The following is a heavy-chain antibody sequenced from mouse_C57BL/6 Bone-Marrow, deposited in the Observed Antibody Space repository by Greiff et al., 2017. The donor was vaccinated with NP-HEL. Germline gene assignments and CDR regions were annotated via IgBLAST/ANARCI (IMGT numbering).Heavy chain of an antibody. Sequence: EVQLVESGGDLVKPGGSLKLSCAASGFTFSSYGMSWVRQTPDKRLEWVATLSSGGIYTYYPDSVKGRFTFSRDNAKNTLFLQMSSLKSEDTAMYYCASPYDYDVAWFAYWGQGTLVTVSA. V-gene: IGHV5-6*01. J-gene: IGHJ3*01. CDR2: LSSGGIYT. CDR1: GFTFSSYG. D-gene: IGHD2-4*01. CDR3: ASPYDYDVAWFAY.